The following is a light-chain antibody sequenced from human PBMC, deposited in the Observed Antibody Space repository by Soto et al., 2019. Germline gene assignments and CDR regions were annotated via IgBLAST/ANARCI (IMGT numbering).Light chain of an antibody. Sequence: EIVLTQSPGTLSLSPGERATLSCRASQSVSSNYLAWYQQKPGQAPKVLIYRASSRATGIPDRFSGSGSGTDSTLTISRLEPEDFAVHYCQQYGSSQLTFGGGTKV. J-gene: IGKJ4*01. CDR1: QSVSSNY. CDR3: QQYGSSQLT. V-gene: IGKV3-20*01. CDR2: RAS.